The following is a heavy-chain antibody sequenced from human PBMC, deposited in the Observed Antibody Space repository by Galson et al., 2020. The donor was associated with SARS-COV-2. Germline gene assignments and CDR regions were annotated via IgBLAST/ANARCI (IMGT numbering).Heavy chain of an antibody. D-gene: IGHD2-15*01. J-gene: IGHJ4*02. CDR3: AKDSWYSGLFDY. CDR1: GFTFSSYA. Sequence: GGSLRLSCAASGFTFSSYAMSWVRQAPGKGLDWVSTVSYSGDNTYYAGSVRGRFTISRDSSKNTVYLQMTSLRAEDSAVYYCAKDSWYSGLFDYWGQGTPVTVSS. V-gene: IGHV3-23*01. CDR2: VSYSGDNT.